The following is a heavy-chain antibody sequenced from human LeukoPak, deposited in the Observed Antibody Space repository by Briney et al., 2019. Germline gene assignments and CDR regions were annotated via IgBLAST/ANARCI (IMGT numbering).Heavy chain of an antibody. J-gene: IGHJ4*02. CDR3: ARVEGATIDY. D-gene: IGHD1-26*01. CDR2: ISAYSGNT. V-gene: IGHV1-18*04. Sequence: ASVTVSCTASGYTFTSYYIHWVRQAPGQGLEWMGWISAYSGNTNYAQKLQGRVTMTTDTSTSTAYMELRSLRSDDTAVYYCARVEGATIDYWGQGTLVTVSS. CDR1: GYTFTSYY.